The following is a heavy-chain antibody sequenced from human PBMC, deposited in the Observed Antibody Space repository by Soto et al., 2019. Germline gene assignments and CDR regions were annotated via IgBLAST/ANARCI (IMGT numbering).Heavy chain of an antibody. V-gene: IGHV3-7*03. CDR2: IKFDGSEK. Sequence: GSLRLSCPASGFTFSDYWMSWVRQAPGKGPEWVANIKFDGSEKQYVDSVKGRFSISRDNSRNSLFLQMNSLRAGDTAVYYCVKDGGYCSSTTCYSPRNHYFDSWGQGTLVTVSS. CDR3: VKDGGYCSSTTCYSPRNHYFDS. D-gene: IGHD2-2*01. CDR1: GFTFSDYW. J-gene: IGHJ4*02.